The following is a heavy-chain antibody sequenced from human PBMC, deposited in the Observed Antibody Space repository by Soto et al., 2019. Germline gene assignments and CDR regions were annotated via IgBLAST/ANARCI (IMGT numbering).Heavy chain of an antibody. CDR2: IREDGSEK. CDR3: ARDLGYSDSISYYDVLDI. CDR1: GFTFSRYW. D-gene: IGHD3-22*01. Sequence: GGSLRLSCAASGFTFSRYWMSWVRQAPGKGLEWVANIREDGSEKNYVDSVKGRFTISKDNAKNSLYLQMNSLRAEDTAVYYCARDLGYSDSISYYDVLDIWGQGTMVTVSS. V-gene: IGHV3-7*01. J-gene: IGHJ3*02.